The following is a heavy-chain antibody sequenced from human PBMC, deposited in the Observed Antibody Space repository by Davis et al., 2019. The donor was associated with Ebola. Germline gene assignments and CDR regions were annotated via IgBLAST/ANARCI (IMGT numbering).Heavy chain of an antibody. CDR3: ARDRVGTSSGWYPHFDY. V-gene: IGHV3-30*03. CDR1: GFTFSSYG. J-gene: IGHJ4*02. CDR2: ISYDGSNK. D-gene: IGHD6-19*01. Sequence: SLKISCAASGFTFSSYGMHWVRQAPGKALEWVTVISYDGSNKYYADSVKGRFTISRDNSKNTLYLQMNSLRAEDTAVYYCARDRVGTSSGWYPHFDYWGQGTLVTVSS.